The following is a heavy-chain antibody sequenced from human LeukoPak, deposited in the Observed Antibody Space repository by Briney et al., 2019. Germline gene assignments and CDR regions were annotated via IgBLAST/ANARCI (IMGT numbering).Heavy chain of an antibody. J-gene: IGHJ4*02. CDR1: GFPFRSHS. D-gene: IGHD6-19*01. CDR2: ISTSSTYI. V-gene: IGHV3-21*04. Sequence: GGSLRLSCAASGFPFRSHSINWVRQAPGQGPEWVAFISTSSTYIEYTDSVKGRFTISRDNANSSVYLQMDSLRPDDTAIYYCARGPAVAGTNDYWGQGALVTVSS. CDR3: ARGPAVAGTNDY.